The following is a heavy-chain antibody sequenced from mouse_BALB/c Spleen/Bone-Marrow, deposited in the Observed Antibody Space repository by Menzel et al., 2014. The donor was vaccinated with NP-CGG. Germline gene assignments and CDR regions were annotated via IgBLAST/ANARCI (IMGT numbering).Heavy chain of an antibody. J-gene: IGHJ3*01. CDR1: GYTFTSYW. CDR3: TRREGNYAFAY. Sequence: QVQLQQPGAERVRPGASVKLSCKASGYTFTSYWINWVKQRPGQGLEWIGNIYPSDSYTNYNQKFKDKATLTVDKSSSTAYMQLSSPTSEDSAVYYCTRREGNYAFAYWGQGTLVTVSA. D-gene: IGHD2-1*01. CDR2: IYPSDSYT. V-gene: IGHV1-69*02.